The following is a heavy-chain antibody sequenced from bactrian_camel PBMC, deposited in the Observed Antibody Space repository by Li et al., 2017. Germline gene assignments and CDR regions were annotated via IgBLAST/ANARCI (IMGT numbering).Heavy chain of an antibody. V-gene: IGHV3S26*01. CDR1: GDKDDSAC. CDR2: INRRAGSI. J-gene: IGHJ6*01. CDR3: AASRLGVTPIGGDKCSGLWSTLRDFSH. D-gene: IGHD2*01. Sequence: HVQLVESGGGSVQSGGSLRLSCSVSGDKDDSACMGWFRQAPGKEREGVAAINRRAGSIVYEDSVKGRFIISKDNTKNILWLEMNSLQPEDTAMYYCAASRLGVTPIGGDKCSGLWSTLRDFSHWGQGTQVTVS.